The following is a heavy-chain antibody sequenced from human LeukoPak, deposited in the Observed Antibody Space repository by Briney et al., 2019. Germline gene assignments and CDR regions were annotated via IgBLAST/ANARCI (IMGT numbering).Heavy chain of an antibody. CDR1: GGTFSSYA. Sequence: GASVKVSCKASGGTFSSYAISWVRQAPGQGLEWMGGIIPIFGTANYAQKFQGRVTITADESTSTAYMELSSLRSEDTAVYCCARDLPPAAARWFDPWGQGTLVTVSS. CDR3: ARDLPPAAARWFDP. J-gene: IGHJ5*02. V-gene: IGHV1-69*01. D-gene: IGHD6-13*01. CDR2: IIPIFGTA.